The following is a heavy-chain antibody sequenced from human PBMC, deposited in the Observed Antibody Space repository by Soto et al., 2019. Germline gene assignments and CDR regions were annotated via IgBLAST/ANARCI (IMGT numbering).Heavy chain of an antibody. Sequence: GGALRLSCAASGFTFSGERMHWVRQAAGKGLVWVSRINMDGSSTNYADSVKGRFTISRDNAKNTLYLQMNSLRVDDTAVYYCARGPRGLYHHDYWGQGALVTVSS. CDR3: ARGPRGLYHHDY. V-gene: IGHV3-74*01. D-gene: IGHD2-2*01. CDR2: INMDGSST. J-gene: IGHJ4*02. CDR1: GFTFSGER.